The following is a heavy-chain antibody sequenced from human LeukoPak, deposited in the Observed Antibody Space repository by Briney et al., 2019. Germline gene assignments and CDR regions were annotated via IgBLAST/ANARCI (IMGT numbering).Heavy chain of an antibody. V-gene: IGHV3-23*01. Sequence: GGSLRLSCAASGFTFSTFAMIWVRQPPGKGLEWVSSIFPSGGEIHYADSVRGRFTISRDNSKGTLSLQMNSLRAEDAAIYYCAKHLTRMSYFDYWGQGTLATVSS. CDR3: AKHLTRMSYFDY. CDR1: GFTFSTFA. J-gene: IGHJ4*02. CDR2: IFPSGGEI.